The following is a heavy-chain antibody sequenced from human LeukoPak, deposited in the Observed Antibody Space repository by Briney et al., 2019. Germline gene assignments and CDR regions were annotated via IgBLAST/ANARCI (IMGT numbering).Heavy chain of an antibody. D-gene: IGHD3-22*01. CDR3: GREWSSGYWDY. CDR1: GRSISNYY. J-gene: IGHJ4*02. CDR2: IYYSGRT. Sequence: SQTLSLTCTVSGRSISNYYWSWVRQSPGKGLEWIGYIYYSGRTNYNPSLKSRVTMSVDTSNNQCSLRLSSVTAADTAVYYCGREWSSGYWDYWGQGTLVTVSS. V-gene: IGHV4-59*01.